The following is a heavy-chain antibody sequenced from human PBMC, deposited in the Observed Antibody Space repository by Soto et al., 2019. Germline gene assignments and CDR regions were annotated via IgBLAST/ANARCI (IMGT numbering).Heavy chain of an antibody. CDR2: IIPILGIA. Sequence: GASVKVSCKASGGTFSSYTISWVRQAPGQGLEWMGRIIPILGIANYAQKFQGRVTITADKSTSTAYMELSSLRSEDTAVYYCASLYGSDYYYYYMDVWGKGTTVTVS. J-gene: IGHJ6*03. CDR1: GGTFSSYT. D-gene: IGHD3-10*01. CDR3: ASLYGSDYYYYYMDV. V-gene: IGHV1-69*02.